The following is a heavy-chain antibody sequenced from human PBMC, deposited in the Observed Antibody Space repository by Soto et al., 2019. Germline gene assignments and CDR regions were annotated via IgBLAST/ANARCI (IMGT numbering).Heavy chain of an antibody. Sequence: GGSLRLSCAASGFNFSGSAIHWVRQASGKGLEWVGRIRSRANNYATSSAASVKGRFKFSRDDSKNTAYLQMSTLKTEDTAVYYCNRGQGAPIGDYYDHGMDVWGQGTTVTVSS. CDR3: NRGQGAPIGDYYDHGMDV. CDR1: GFNFSGSA. CDR2: IRSRANNYAT. J-gene: IGHJ6*02. D-gene: IGHD2-2*02. V-gene: IGHV3-73*01.